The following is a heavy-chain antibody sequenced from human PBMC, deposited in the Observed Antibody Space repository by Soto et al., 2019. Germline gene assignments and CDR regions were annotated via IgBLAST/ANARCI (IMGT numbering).Heavy chain of an antibody. D-gene: IGHD2-15*01. Sequence: GGSLRLSCAAPGFTVSSKYMSWVRQAPGKGLEWVSLIQSGGPTYYADSVKGRFTISRDTSENTVHLQMDSLRAEDTAVYYCARDDGLCDGGGCYGEPLXVWSKGTTVTVSS. J-gene: IGHJ6*04. CDR3: ARDDGLCDGGGCYGEPLXV. CDR2: IQSGGPT. V-gene: IGHV3-66*01. CDR1: GFTVSSKY.